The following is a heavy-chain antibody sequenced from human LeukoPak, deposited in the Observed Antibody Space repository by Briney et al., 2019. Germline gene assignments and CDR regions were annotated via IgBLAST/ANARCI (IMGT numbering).Heavy chain of an antibody. CDR3: ARDGKAYCGGDCYYGDY. CDR1: AYTFTTYG. Sequence: ASVKVSFKASAYTFTTYGINWVRQAPGQGLEWMGWISAYNGNTNYGQKFQGRATMTTDTSTSTAYMELRSLKSDDTAVYYCARDGKAYCGGDCYYGDYWGQGTLVTVSS. CDR2: ISAYNGNT. J-gene: IGHJ4*02. V-gene: IGHV1-18*01. D-gene: IGHD2-21*02.